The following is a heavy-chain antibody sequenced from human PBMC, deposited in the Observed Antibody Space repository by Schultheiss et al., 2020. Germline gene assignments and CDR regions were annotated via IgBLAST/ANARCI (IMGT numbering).Heavy chain of an antibody. D-gene: IGHD6-19*01. Sequence: SETLSLTCAVYGGSFSGYYWSWIRQPPGKGLEWIGYISHSGSTNYNPSLKSRVTISVDTSKNQFSLKLSSVTAADTAVYYCARDVFVPAGANEDFSGWYYYYYGMDVWGQGTTVTVSS. CDR3: ARDVFVPAGANEDFSGWYYYYYGMDV. V-gene: IGHV4-34*01. CDR2: ISHSGST. J-gene: IGHJ6*02. CDR1: GGSFSGYY.